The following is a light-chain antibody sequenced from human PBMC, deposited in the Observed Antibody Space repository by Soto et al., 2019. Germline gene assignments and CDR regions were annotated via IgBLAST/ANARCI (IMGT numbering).Light chain of an antibody. CDR2: GAS. CDR1: QSVSSN. J-gene: IGKJ5*01. V-gene: IGKV3-15*01. CDR3: QQYNNWPPIT. Sequence: EIVMTRSPATLSVSTGERSALSCGASQSVSSNLAWYQQKPGQAPRLLIYGASTRATGIPARFSGSGSGTEFTLTISSLQSEDFALYYCQQYNNWPPITFGQGTRLEIK.